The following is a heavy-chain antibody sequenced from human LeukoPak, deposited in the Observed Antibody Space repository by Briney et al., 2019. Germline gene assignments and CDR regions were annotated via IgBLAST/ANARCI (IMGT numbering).Heavy chain of an antibody. J-gene: IGHJ6*03. CDR1: GGSVSSDSHY. V-gene: IGHV4-61*01. CDR2: ISDSGST. CDR3: ARSILGLFDFYYYMDV. D-gene: IGHD7-27*01. Sequence: SETLSLTCTVSGGSVSSDSHYWSWIRQPPGKGLEWIGYISDSGSTNYNPSLKRRVTASVDTSKNQFSLKLTSVTAADTAVYYCARSILGLFDFYYYMDVWGKGTTVTVSS.